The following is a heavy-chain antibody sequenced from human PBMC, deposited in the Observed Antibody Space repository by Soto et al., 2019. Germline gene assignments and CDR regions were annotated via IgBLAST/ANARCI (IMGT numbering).Heavy chain of an antibody. Sequence: ASVKVSCKASGYTXTCYYMHWVRXAPGQGLEWMGWINPNSGGTNYAQKFQGWVTMTRDTSISTAYMELRRLRSDDTAVYYCARGLGQSYCSGGSCYSGEDRDHYYYYGLDVWGQGTTVTVSS. CDR2: INPNSGGT. V-gene: IGHV1-2*04. J-gene: IGHJ6*02. D-gene: IGHD2-15*01. CDR3: ARGLGQSYCSGGSCYSGEDRDHYYYYGLDV. CDR1: GYTXTCYY.